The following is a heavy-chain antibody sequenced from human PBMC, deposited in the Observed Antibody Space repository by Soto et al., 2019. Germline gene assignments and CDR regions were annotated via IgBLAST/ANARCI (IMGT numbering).Heavy chain of an antibody. CDR3: ASLAILTITAFDF. Sequence: QVQLQESGPGLVKPSQTLSLTCTVSGGSISSGDYYWSWIRQSPGKGLEWIGYIYYSGSTYYNPSCKSRVTISGDTSRCELCLKLSSVTVADTAVDYCASLAILTITAFDFWGQGTMVPVSS. J-gene: IGHJ3*01. CDR1: GGSISSGDYY. CDR2: IYYSGST. V-gene: IGHV4-30-4*01. D-gene: IGHD3-10*01.